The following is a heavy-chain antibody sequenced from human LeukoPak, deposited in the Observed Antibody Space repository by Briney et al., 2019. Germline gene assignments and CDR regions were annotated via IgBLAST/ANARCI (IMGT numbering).Heavy chain of an antibody. V-gene: IGHV4-39*01. D-gene: IGHD5-18*01. J-gene: IGHJ4*02. CDR2: MYYSGAT. Sequence: SETLSLTCTVSGGSISSIGDYWGCVRQPRGGGLEGNASMYYSGATYYHPSRKSHVTISVNTAKNQFSLKLSSVSAADTAVYYCARHRGNSYGPIDYWGQGTLVTVSS. CDR3: ARHRGNSYGPIDY. CDR1: GGSISSIGDY.